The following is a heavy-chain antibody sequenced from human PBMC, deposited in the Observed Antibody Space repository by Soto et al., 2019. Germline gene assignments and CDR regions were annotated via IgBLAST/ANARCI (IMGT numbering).Heavy chain of an antibody. CDR3: AQAPYSSSWPTFDY. Sequence: GGSLRLSCAASGFTFSSYGMHWVRQAPGKGLEWVAVISYDGSNKYYADSVKGRFTISRDNSKNTLYLQMNSLRAEDTAVYYCAQAPYSSSWPTFDYWGQGTLVTVYS. J-gene: IGHJ4*02. V-gene: IGHV3-30*18. CDR2: ISYDGSNK. CDR1: GFTFSSYG. D-gene: IGHD6-13*01.